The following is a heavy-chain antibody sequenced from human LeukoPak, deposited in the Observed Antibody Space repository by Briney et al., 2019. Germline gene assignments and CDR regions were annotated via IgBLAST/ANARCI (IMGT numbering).Heavy chain of an antibody. CDR1: CRSISSYY. CDR3: ARHGRDGYNYGPVVYY. J-gene: IGHJ4*02. CDR2: IYYSGST. V-gene: IGHV4-59*08. Sequence: SETLSLTCSVHCRSISSYYCRSVRQPPGKGLGWNEYIYYSGSTNYNPSLKSRVTLSVDTPKNQFSLKLSSVTAADTAVYYCARHGRDGYNYGPVVYYWGQGTLVTVSS. D-gene: IGHD5-24*01.